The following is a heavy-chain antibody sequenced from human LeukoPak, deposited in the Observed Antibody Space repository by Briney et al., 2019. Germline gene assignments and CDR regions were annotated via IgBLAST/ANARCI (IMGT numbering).Heavy chain of an antibody. CDR2: ISGSGGST. CDR3: AKGGTTTSTLDY. Sequence: GGSLRLSCAASGFTFSNAWMAWVRQAPGKGLEWVSAISGSGGSTYYADSVKGRFTISRDNSKNTLYLQMNSLRAEDTAVYYCAKGGTTTSTLDYWGQGTLVTVSS. J-gene: IGHJ4*02. D-gene: IGHD2-2*01. CDR1: GFTFSNAW. V-gene: IGHV3-23*01.